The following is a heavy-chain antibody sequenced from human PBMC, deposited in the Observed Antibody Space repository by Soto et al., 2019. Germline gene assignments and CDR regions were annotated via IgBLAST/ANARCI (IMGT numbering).Heavy chain of an antibody. CDR3: VRSRQMESGNDYGLDV. V-gene: IGHV4-30-4*01. CDR1: GVSLNTADTW. CDR2: YHSGGST. J-gene: IGHJ6*02. Sequence: QVQLQESGSGLVKPSQSLSLTCTVSGVSLNTADTWWSGIRQSPGKGLEFIGYYHSGGSTYYDASLRRRVIISADPSNSQFSLKLSSVTVADTAVYFCVRSRQMESGNDYGLDVWGQGTTVTVSS. D-gene: IGHD1-1*01.